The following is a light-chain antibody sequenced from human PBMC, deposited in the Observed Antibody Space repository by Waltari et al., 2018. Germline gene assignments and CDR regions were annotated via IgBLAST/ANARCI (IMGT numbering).Light chain of an antibody. Sequence: QSDLTQPASVSGSLGQSITISCTAPFRAARHFTHIPWYQPPPGKAPQPLFFDVAHRPSGVSHRFSASQSGDTASLSISGLRPEDEATYYCTSYTLLTFTWQFGGGTKLTV. CDR3: TSYTLLTFTWQ. CDR1: FRAARHFTH. CDR2: DVA. V-gene: IGLV2-14*03. J-gene: IGLJ3*02.